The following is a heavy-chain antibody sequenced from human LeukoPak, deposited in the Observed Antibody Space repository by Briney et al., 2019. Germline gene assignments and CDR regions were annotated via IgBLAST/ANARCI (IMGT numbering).Heavy chain of an antibody. J-gene: IGHJ5*02. CDR2: MYTSGSA. D-gene: IGHD2-2*01. CDR3: ATERSRGLAL. Sequence: SETLSLTCTVPGDSTSGYYWSWIRQPAGKGLEWIGRMYTSGSANYNPSLKSRVTMSLDASKKLFSLQMSSVTAADTAIYYCATERSRGLALWGQGALVIVSS. CDR1: GDSTSGYY. V-gene: IGHV4-4*07.